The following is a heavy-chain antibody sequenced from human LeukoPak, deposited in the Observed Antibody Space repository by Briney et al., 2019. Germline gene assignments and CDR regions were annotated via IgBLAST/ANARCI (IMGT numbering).Heavy chain of an antibody. Sequence: ASVKVSCKASGYTFTSYGISWVRQAPGQGLEWMGWISAYNGNTNYAQKLQGRVTMTTDTSTSTAYMELRSLRSDDTAVYYCARDQGDIVVVPDAFDIWGQETMVTVSS. CDR1: GYTFTSYG. CDR3: ARDQGDIVVVPDAFDI. CDR2: ISAYNGNT. J-gene: IGHJ3*02. D-gene: IGHD2-2*01. V-gene: IGHV1-18*04.